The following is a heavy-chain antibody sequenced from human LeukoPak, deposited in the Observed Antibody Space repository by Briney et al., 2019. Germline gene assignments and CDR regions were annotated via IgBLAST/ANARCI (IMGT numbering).Heavy chain of an antibody. D-gene: IGHD5-12*01. J-gene: IGHJ4*02. V-gene: IGHV4-38-2*02. Sequence: SETLSLTCTVSGYSISSGYYWGWIRQPPGKGLEWIGSMFHSGNTFYYSPSLKSRVTISVEMSKNKFSLRLSSVVAADTAVYYCACRLVDERPFDNWGQGTLVTVSS. CDR3: ACRLVDERPFDN. CDR1: GYSISSGYY. CDR2: MFHSGNTF.